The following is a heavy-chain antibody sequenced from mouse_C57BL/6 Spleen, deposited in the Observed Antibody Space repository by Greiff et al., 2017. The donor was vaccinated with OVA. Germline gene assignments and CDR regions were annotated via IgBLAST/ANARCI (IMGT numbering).Heavy chain of an antibody. J-gene: IGHJ3*01. CDR2: IDPSDSYT. V-gene: IGHV1-69*01. CDR3: AYGNSFAD. CDR1: GYTFTSYW. D-gene: IGHD2-1*01. Sequence: VQLQQSGAELVMPGASVKLSCKASGYTFTSYWMHWVKQRPGQGLEWIGEIDPSDSYTNYNQKFKGKSTLTVDKSSSTAYMQLSSLTSEDSAVYYCAYGNSFADWGQGTLVTVSA.